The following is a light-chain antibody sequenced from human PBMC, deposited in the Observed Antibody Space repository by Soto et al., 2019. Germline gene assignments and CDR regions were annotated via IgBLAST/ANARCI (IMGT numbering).Light chain of an antibody. V-gene: IGKV1-27*01. CDR2: GAS. CDR3: QTYNIAPWT. Sequence: DIQMTQSPSSLSASIGDRVTITCRASQGISHYLAWYQQKPGKVPRLLIFGASTLRSGVTSRFSGSGSGTDFTLTISSLQPEDVATYYCQTYNIAPWTFGQGNKVEIK. CDR1: QGISHY. J-gene: IGKJ1*01.